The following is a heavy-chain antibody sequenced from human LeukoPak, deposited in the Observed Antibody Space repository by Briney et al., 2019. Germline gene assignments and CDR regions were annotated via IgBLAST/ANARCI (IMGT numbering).Heavy chain of an antibody. J-gene: IGHJ6*03. D-gene: IGHD3-10*01. Sequence: PSETLSLTCTVSGGSISSGGYYWSWIRQHPGKGLEWIGYIYYSGSTYYNPSLKSRVTISVDTSKNQFSLELSSVTAADTAVYYCAGGGYYYGSGRLSYYYYYMDVWGKGTTVTVSS. CDR2: IYYSGST. V-gene: IGHV4-31*03. CDR3: AGGGYYYGSGRLSYYYYYMDV. CDR1: GGSISSGGYY.